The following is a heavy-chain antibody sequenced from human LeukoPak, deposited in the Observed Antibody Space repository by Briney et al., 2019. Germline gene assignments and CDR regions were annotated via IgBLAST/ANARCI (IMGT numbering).Heavy chain of an antibody. J-gene: IGHJ4*02. Sequence: ASVKVSSKASGYTFTSYYMHWVRQAPGQGLEWMGIISPSGGSTSYAQKFQDRVTMTRDTSTSTVYMELSSLRSEDTAVYYCARSLLHCGGDCYSFDYWGQGTLVTVSS. D-gene: IGHD2-21*02. CDR3: ARSLLHCGGDCYSFDY. V-gene: IGHV1-46*01. CDR1: GYTFTSYY. CDR2: ISPSGGST.